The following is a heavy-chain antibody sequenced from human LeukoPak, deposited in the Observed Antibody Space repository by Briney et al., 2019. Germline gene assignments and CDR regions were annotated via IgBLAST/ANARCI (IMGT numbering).Heavy chain of an antibody. CDR2: IFYTGST. CDR3: ARSAHYYYDSASYGVAFDV. CDR1: VGSTSSYY. D-gene: IGHD3-22*01. V-gene: IGHV4-59*01. Sequence: SETLSLTCTVSVGSTSSYYWIWIRQPPGKALECIGNIFYTGSTKYNTSLKSRVTISVDTSKNQFSLKLSSVTAADTAMYYCARSAHYYYDSASYGVAFDVWGQGTMVTVSS. J-gene: IGHJ3*01.